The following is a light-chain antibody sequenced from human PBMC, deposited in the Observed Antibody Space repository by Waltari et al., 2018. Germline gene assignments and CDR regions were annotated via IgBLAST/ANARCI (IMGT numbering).Light chain of an antibody. Sequence: QSALTQPASVSGLPRQSITISCSGTSSDVGGYKYVSWYQKHPGKAPKLSMYEVSNRPAGGSNRVSGSKSGNTASLTISGLQAEDEADYYCSSYTTSTLEVFGGGTKLTVL. V-gene: IGLV2-14*01. CDR2: EVS. CDR1: SSDVGGYKY. J-gene: IGLJ2*01. CDR3: SSYTTSTLEV.